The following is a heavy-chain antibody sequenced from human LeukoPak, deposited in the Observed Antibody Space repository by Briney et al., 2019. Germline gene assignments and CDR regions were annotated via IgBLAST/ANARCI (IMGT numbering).Heavy chain of an antibody. CDR1: GFTFSSYA. J-gene: IGHJ4*02. CDR2: ISSDGGST. Sequence: PGGSLRLSCAASGFTFSSYAMHWVRQAPGKGLENVSAISSDGGSTYYANSVKGRFTIFRDNSKNTLYLQMGSLRDEDMAEYYCARSGYCSGGSCYVDFWGQGALVTVSS. D-gene: IGHD2-15*01. V-gene: IGHV3-64*01. CDR3: ARSGYCSGGSCYVDF.